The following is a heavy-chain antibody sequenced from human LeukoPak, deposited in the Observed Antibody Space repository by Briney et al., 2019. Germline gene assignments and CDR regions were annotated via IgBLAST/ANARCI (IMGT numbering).Heavy chain of an antibody. Sequence: ASVKVSCKASGYTFTGYYMHWVRQAPGQGLEWMGWINPNSGGTNYAQKFQGRVTMTWDTSISTAYMELSRLRSDDTAVYYCARGSYYYDSSGSPWGQGTLVTVSS. D-gene: IGHD3-22*01. V-gene: IGHV1-2*02. CDR2: INPNSGGT. CDR3: ARGSYYYDSSGSP. CDR1: GYTFTGYY. J-gene: IGHJ5*02.